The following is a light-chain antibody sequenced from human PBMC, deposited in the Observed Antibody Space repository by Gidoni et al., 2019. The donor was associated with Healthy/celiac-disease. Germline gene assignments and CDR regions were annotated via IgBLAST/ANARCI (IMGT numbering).Light chain of an antibody. CDR2: DAA. CDR1: QSVSSY. Sequence: EIVLTQSPATFSLSPGERATLSCRDSQSVSSYLAWYQQKPGQAPRLLIYDAANRATGIPARFSGSGSGTDFTLTISSLEPEDFAVYYCQQRSNWPLTFGGGTKVEIK. CDR3: QQRSNWPLT. J-gene: IGKJ4*01. V-gene: IGKV3-11*01.